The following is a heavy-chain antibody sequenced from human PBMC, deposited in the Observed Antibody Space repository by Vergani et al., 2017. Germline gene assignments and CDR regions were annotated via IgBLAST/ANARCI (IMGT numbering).Heavy chain of an antibody. D-gene: IGHD3-16*01. V-gene: IGHV4-39*01. CDR3: ASGKYYSDSTSHFRGRYFDV. CDR1: GDSIISRSYY. CDR2: IYNSGNG. Sequence: QMQLQESGPGLVKASETLSLTCTVSGDSIISRSYYWGWIRQPPGKGLEWIGSIYNSGNGDSSSALKSSVTISADTSKNQFSLRLTSVIAADTAVYYCASGKYYSDSTSHFRGRYFDVWGRGSLVAVPS. J-gene: IGHJ2*01.